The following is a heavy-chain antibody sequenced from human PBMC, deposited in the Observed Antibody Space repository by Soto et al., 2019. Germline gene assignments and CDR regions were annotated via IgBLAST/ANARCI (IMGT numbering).Heavy chain of an antibody. CDR2: VNNDGTDT. CDR1: GFTFSNYW. V-gene: IGHV3-74*03. J-gene: IGHJ6*02. Sequence: EVQLVESGGGLVQPGGSLRLSCAASGFTFSNYWMYWVRQAPGKGLVWVSRVNNDGTDTTHADSVKCRFTISRDNAENTFYLQMNSLRAEDTAVYYCARGVLQHALDVWGQGSTVTVSS. CDR3: ARGVLQHALDV. D-gene: IGHD6-13*01.